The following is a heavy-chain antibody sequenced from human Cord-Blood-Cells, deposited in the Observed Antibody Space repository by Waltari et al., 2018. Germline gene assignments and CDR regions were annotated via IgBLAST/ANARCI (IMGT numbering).Heavy chain of an antibody. CDR3: ARTSGWYAFDI. CDR1: GFTFSSYS. V-gene: IGHV3-21*01. Sequence: EVQLVESGGGLVKPGGSLRLSCAASGFTFSSYSMNWVRQAPGKGWEWVSSISSSSIYIYYADSVKGRFTISRNNAKNSLYLQMNSLRAEDTAVYYCARTSGWYAFDIWGQGTMVTVSS. D-gene: IGHD6-19*01. CDR2: ISSSSIYI. J-gene: IGHJ3*02.